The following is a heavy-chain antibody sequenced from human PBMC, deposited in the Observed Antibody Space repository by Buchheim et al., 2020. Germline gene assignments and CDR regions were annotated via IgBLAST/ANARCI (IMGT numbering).Heavy chain of an antibody. CDR1: GGSISNYY. J-gene: IGHJ4*01. CDR2: IYSTGGT. V-gene: IGHV4-59*01. D-gene: IGHD6-6*01. Sequence: QVQLQESGPGLVKPSEILSLTCTVSGGSISNYYWSWIRQPPGKGLEWIGCIYSTGGTNYNPSLRSRVTISVDTSKNQLSLRLNAVTAADTAVYYCARAREYTTSDFDCWGQGTL. CDR3: ARAREYTTSDFDC.